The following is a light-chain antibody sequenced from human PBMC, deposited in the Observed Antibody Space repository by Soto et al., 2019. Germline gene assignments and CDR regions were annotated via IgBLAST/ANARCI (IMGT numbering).Light chain of an antibody. V-gene: IGLV2-18*02. Sequence: QSALTQPPSVSGSPGQSVTISCTGTSTDFVSYNRVSWYQQPPGTAPKLIIYEARNRPSGVPDRFSGSKSGASATLDISGLQTGDEADYYCGTWDFSLRGYVFGAGTKVTVL. CDR1: STDFVSYNR. J-gene: IGLJ1*01. CDR3: GTWDFSLRGYV. CDR2: EAR.